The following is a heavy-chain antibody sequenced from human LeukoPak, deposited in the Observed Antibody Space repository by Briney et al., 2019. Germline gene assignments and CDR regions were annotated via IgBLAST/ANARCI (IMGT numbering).Heavy chain of an antibody. J-gene: IGHJ4*02. V-gene: IGHV3-48*02. CDR2: ISSSSHNI. CDR1: GFTFSRKS. CDR3: ATGFGELYD. D-gene: IGHD3-10*01. Sequence: GGSLRLSCAASGFTFSRKSMNWVRQAPGKGLEWISYISSSSHNIYYADSVKGRFTISRDNANNSLYLEMNSLRDEDTAVYYCATGFGELYDWGQGTLVTVSS.